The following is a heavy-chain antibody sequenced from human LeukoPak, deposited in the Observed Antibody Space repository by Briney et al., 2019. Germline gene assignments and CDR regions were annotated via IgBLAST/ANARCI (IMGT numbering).Heavy chain of an antibody. CDR3: ARTYYSDSSGYALDY. Sequence: GESLKISCKGSGYSFTSYWIGWVRQTPGKGLEWMGIIYPGDSYIRFSPSLQGQVTISADKSISTAYLQWSGLKASDTAMYYCARTYYSDSSGYALDYWGQGTLVTVSS. D-gene: IGHD3-22*01. V-gene: IGHV5-51*01. CDR1: GYSFTSYW. J-gene: IGHJ4*02. CDR2: IYPGDSYI.